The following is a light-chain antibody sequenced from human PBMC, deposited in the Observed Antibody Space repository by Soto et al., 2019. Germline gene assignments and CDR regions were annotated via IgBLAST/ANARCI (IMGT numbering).Light chain of an antibody. J-gene: IGLJ2*01. V-gene: IGLV2-14*01. Sequence: QSALTQPASVSGSPGQSITISCTGTSSDVGSYNYVSWYQQDPGKAPKLMIYEVSNRPSGVPNRFSGSKSGNTASLTISGLRAEDEADYYCSSYTTSTTRIIFGGGTKLTVL. CDR3: SSYTTSTTRII. CDR1: SSDVGSYNY. CDR2: EVS.